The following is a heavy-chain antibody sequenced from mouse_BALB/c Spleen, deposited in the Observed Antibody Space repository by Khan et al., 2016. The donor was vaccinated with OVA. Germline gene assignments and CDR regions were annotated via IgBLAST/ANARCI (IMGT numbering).Heavy chain of an antibody. J-gene: IGHJ1*01. D-gene: IGHD2-14*01. CDR2: INSNGGTS. V-gene: IGHV5-6-3*01. CDR3: ARIYYRYDRGYWYFDV. Sequence: EVELVESGGGLVQPGGSLKLSCAASGFTFSGYGMSWVRQTPDKRLELVATINSNGGTSYYPDSVKGRFTISRDNAKNTLHLQMSSLKSEDTAMYYCARIYYRYDRGYWYFDVWGAGTTVTVSS. CDR1: GFTFSGYG.